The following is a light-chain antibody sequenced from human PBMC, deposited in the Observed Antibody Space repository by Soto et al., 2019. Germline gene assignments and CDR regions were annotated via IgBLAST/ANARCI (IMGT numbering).Light chain of an antibody. V-gene: IGLV7-46*01. CDR3: LLYYSGAYV. CDR2: DTS. CDR1: TGAVTSGHY. Sequence: VVTQEPSLTVSPGGTVTLTCDSSTGAVTSGHYPYWFQQKPGQAPRTLIYDTSKRHSWTSARFSGSLVGGKAALTLSGAQPEDEAEYYCLLYYSGAYVFGTGTKVTVL. J-gene: IGLJ1*01.